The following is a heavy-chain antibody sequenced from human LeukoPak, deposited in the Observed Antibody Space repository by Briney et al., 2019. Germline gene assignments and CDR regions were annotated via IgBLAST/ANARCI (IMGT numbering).Heavy chain of an antibody. D-gene: IGHD3-22*01. Sequence: SETLSLTCAVYGGSFSGYYWSWIRQPPGKGLEWIGEINHSGSTNYNPSLKSRVTISVDTSKNQFSLKLSSVTAADTAVYYCARQRWDYYDSSGYFDYWGQGTLVTVSS. CDR1: GGSFSGYY. J-gene: IGHJ4*02. CDR3: ARQRWDYYDSSGYFDY. CDR2: INHSGST. V-gene: IGHV4-34*01.